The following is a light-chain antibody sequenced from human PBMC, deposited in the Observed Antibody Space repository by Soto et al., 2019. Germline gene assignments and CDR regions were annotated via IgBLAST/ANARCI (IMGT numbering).Light chain of an antibody. V-gene: IGKV1-16*01. CDR1: KGINNY. Sequence: DIQMTQSPPSLSASVGDRVTITCRASKGINNYLAWFQQQPGTAPKPLIYATSTLHSGVPSRFTGSGSGTEFTLTITSLQPEDFVTYYCQQYNSYSWTFGQGTKVDIK. CDR3: QQYNSYSWT. J-gene: IGKJ1*01. CDR2: ATS.